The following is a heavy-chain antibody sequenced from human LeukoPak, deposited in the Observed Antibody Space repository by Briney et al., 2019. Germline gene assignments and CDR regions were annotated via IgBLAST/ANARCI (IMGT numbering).Heavy chain of an antibody. CDR1: GGSFSDYY. J-gene: IGHJ5*02. CDR3: ARPVPSRLGWFDP. CDR2: INHSGNT. Sequence: SETLSLTCAVYGGSFSDYYWSWIRQPPGKGLEWIGEINHSGNTNYNPSLKSRVTISVDTSKNQFSLNLSSVTAADTAVYYCARPVPSRLGWFDPWGQGPLVTVSS. V-gene: IGHV4-34*01. D-gene: IGHD1-1*01.